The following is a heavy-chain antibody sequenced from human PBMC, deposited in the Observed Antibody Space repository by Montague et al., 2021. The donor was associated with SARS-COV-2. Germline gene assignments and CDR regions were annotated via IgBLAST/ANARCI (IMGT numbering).Heavy chain of an antibody. CDR3: ARGWNYAFDI. Sequence: CAIFGDSVPRNNPAWNWIRQSPSRGLEWLGRTYYGSSWNTDYAVSVKSRITISPDTSKNQFSLHLNSVTPEDTAVYYCARGWNYAFDIWSQGTMVTVSS. D-gene: IGHD1-7*01. CDR2: TYYGSSWNT. CDR1: GDSVPRNNPA. J-gene: IGHJ3*02. V-gene: IGHV6-1*01.